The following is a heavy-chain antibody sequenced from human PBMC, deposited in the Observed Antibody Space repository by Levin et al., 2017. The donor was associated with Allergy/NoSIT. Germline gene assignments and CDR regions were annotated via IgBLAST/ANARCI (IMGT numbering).Heavy chain of an antibody. CDR1: GGSISSGDYY. Sequence: SETLSLTCTVSGGSISSGDYYWSWIRQPPGKGLEWIGYIYYSGSTYYNPSLKSRVTISVDTSKNQFSLKLSSVTAADTAVYYCARDQEQLVLGYWGQGTLVTVSS. CDR2: IYYSGST. CDR3: ARDQEQLVLGY. D-gene: IGHD6-13*01. V-gene: IGHV4-30-4*01. J-gene: IGHJ4*02.